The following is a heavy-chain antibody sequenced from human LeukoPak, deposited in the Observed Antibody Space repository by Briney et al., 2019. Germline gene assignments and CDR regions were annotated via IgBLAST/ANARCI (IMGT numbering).Heavy chain of an antibody. CDR1: GGSFSGYY. CDR2: INHSGST. Sequence: SETLSLTCALYGGSFSGYYWSWIRQPPGKGLEWMGEINHSGSTKYNPSLKSRVTISVDTSKNQFSLKLSSVTAADTAVYYCARLVYSGYDSVNWFDPWGQGTLVTVSS. D-gene: IGHD5-12*01. V-gene: IGHV4-34*01. J-gene: IGHJ5*02. CDR3: ARLVYSGYDSVNWFDP.